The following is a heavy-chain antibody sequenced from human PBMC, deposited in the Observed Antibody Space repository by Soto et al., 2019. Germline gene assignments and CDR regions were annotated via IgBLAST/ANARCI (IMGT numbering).Heavy chain of an antibody. CDR2: ISFYNGHT. Sequence: QVQLVQSGGEVKKPGASVKVSCKASGDTVTKYGISWVRQAPGQGLEWLGWISFYNGHTNYALKFQDRITFTTDTSTSTASMEVRSLTSDATAVYYCARATSIAVAGKETWGQGTLVTVSS. D-gene: IGHD6-19*01. V-gene: IGHV1-18*01. CDR3: ARATSIAVAGKET. CDR1: GDTVTKYG. J-gene: IGHJ4*02.